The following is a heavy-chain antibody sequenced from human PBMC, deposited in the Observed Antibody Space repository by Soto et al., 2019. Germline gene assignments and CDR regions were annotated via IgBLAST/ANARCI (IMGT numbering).Heavy chain of an antibody. CDR1: GYTFTSYY. J-gene: IGHJ4*02. V-gene: IGHV1-46*03. CDR3: ARGGYCSSTSCYVAEGGSDY. D-gene: IGHD2-2*01. Sequence: ASVKVSCTASGYTFTSYYMHWVRQAPGQGLEWMGIINPSGGSTSYAQKFQGRVTMTRDTSTSTVYMELSSLRSEDTAVYYCARGGYCSSTSCYVAEGGSDYWGQGTLVTVSS. CDR2: INPSGGST.